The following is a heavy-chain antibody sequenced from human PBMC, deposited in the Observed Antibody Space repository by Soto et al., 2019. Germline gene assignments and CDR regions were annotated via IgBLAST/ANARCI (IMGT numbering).Heavy chain of an antibody. V-gene: IGHV3-49*03. J-gene: IGHJ3*02. CDR1: GFKFGDYG. CDR2: IRSKAYGGTT. Sequence: GGSQRVWWAAAGFKFGDYGVSWFSQAPGKGLEWVGFIRSKAYGGTTEYAASVKGRFTISRDDSKSIAYLQMNSLKTEDTAVYYCTRLPPENRGLDAFDIWGQGTMVTVS. CDR3: TRLPPENRGLDAFDI. D-gene: IGHD3-10*01.